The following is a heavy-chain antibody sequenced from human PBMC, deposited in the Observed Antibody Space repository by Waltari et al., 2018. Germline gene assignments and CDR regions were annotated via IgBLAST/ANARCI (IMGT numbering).Heavy chain of an antibody. J-gene: IGHJ4*02. Sequence: QLQLQESGPGLVKPSETLSLTCTVSGGSISSSSYYWGWIRQPPGKGLGWIGSIYYSGGTYHNPALKSRGTISVDTAKNQFSLKLSSVTAADTAVYYCARGKGGYSSLVGYYFDYWGQGTLVTVSS. CDR3: ARGKGGYSSLVGYYFDY. CDR2: IYYSGGT. CDR1: GGSISSSSYY. D-gene: IGHD5-12*01. V-gene: IGHV4-39*07.